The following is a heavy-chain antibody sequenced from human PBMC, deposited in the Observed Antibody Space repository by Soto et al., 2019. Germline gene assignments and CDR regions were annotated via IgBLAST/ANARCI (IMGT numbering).Heavy chain of an antibody. CDR1: GFTFSSYS. J-gene: IGHJ6*02. Sequence: GGALRLSCAASGFTFSSYSMNWVRQAPGKGLEWVSSISSSSSYIYYADSVKGRFTISRDNAKNSLYLQMNSLRAEDTAVYYCARGGALRFGELFHYYGMDVWGQGTTVTVSS. V-gene: IGHV3-21*01. D-gene: IGHD3-10*01. CDR2: ISSSSSYI. CDR3: ARGGALRFGELFHYYGMDV.